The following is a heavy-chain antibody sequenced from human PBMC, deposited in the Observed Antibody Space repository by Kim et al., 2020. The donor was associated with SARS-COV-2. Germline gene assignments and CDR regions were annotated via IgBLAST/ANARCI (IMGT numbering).Heavy chain of an antibody. J-gene: IGHJ6*02. CDR1: GFTFSSFF. D-gene: IGHD1-26*01. CDR3: ARVPDFVGPTAGMDV. Sequence: GGSLRLSCEASGFTFSSFFMHWVRQAPGKGLEWVSSISSSSLYILYADSLKGRFTISRDNAKKSLFLQMTSLRAEDTAVYYCARVPDFVGPTAGMDVWGQGTTVTVSS. CDR2: ISSSSLYI. V-gene: IGHV3-21*01.